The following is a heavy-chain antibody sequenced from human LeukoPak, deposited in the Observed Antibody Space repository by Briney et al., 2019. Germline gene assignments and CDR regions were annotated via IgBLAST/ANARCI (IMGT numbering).Heavy chain of an antibody. J-gene: IGHJ4*02. CDR2: IYSGGST. V-gene: IGHV3-66*01. D-gene: IGHD1-26*01. Sequence: PGGSLRLSCAASGFTVSSNYMSWVRQAPGKGLEWVSVIYSGGSTYYADSVKGRFTISRDNSKNTLYLQMTGLRDEDTAVYCCAKERDLVRATYYFGSWGQGTLVTVSS. CDR1: GFTVSSNY. CDR3: AKERDLVRATYYFGS.